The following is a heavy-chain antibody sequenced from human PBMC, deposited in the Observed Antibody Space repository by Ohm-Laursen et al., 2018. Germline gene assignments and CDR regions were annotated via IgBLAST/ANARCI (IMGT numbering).Heavy chain of an antibody. D-gene: IGHD5/OR15-5a*01. J-gene: IGHJ4*02. CDR1: GFTFDDYA. CDR3: AKDREYTVYEGGLHY. CDR2: ISASGTDT. Sequence: SLRLSCAASGFTFDDYAMHWVRQAPGKGLEWVSGISASGTDTYYTDSVKARFTISRDNSKNTLYLQMSRLRAEDTALYYCAKDREYTVYEGGLHYWGQGALVTVSS. V-gene: IGHV3-23*01.